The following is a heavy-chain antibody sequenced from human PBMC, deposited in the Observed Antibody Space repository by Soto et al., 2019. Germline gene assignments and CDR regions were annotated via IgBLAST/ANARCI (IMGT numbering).Heavy chain of an antibody. CDR1: GDSISSGVYY. J-gene: IGHJ4*02. CDR3: ATESSGSSPLHFDH. Sequence: QVQLQESGPGLVKPSQTLSLTCTVSGDSISSGVYYWSWIRQPPGKGLEWIGYIYYSGSTHYNPSLRGRLTISLDKSMNPFSLRLFSVAAADMAFYSSATESSGSSPLHFDHWGQGTLVTVSS. V-gene: IGHV4-30-4*01. D-gene: IGHD3-22*01. CDR2: IYYSGST.